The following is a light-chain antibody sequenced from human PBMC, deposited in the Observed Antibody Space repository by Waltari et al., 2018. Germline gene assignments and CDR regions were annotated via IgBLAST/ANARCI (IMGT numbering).Light chain of an antibody. CDR3: ATWDDSLGGV. V-gene: IGLV1-44*01. Sequence: QSVLTQPPSASGTPGQRVTISCSGSNSNIGSNPVNWYQQVPGTAPKLLIYSTNTTPPGIPERFPASKSGTSASLAVTGLQSEDEAFYFCATWDDSLGGVFGGGTYLTVL. CDR1: NSNIGSNP. CDR2: STN. J-gene: IGLJ3*02.